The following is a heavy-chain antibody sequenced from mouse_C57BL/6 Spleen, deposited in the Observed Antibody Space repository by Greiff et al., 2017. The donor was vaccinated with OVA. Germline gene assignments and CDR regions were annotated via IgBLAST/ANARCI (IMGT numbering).Heavy chain of an antibody. D-gene: IGHD3-2*02. CDR2: INPNNGGT. Sequence: EVQLQQSGPELVKPGASVKISCKASGYTFTDYYMNWVKQSHGQSLEWIGDINPNNGGTSYNQKFKGKATLTVDKSSSTAYMELRSLTSEDSAVDYCAREDSAGSLAYWGQGTLVTVSA. V-gene: IGHV1-26*01. CDR1: GYTFTDYY. CDR3: AREDSAGSLAY. J-gene: IGHJ3*01.